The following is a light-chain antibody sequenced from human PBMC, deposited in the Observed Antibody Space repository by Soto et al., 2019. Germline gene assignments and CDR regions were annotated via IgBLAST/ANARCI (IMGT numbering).Light chain of an antibody. J-gene: IGLJ2*01. CDR2: EVN. CDR1: SSDVGRYNR. Sequence: QSALTQPPSASGSPGQSVTISCTGTSSDVGRYNRVSWYQHYPGKAPKLMIYEVNKRPSEVPDRFSGSKSGNTASLTVSRLQAEDEADYYCCSFTGTTIGVFGGGTKLTVL. V-gene: IGLV2-8*01. CDR3: CSFTGTTIGV.